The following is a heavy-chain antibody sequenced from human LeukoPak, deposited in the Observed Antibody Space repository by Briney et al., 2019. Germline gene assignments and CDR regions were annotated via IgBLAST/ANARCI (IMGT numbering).Heavy chain of an antibody. CDR2: ISSSGSTI. Sequence: GGSLRLSCAASGFTFSSYSMNWVRQAPGKGLEWVSYISSSGSTIYYADSVKGRFTISRDNAKNSLYLQMNSLRAEDTAVHYCAKDGRGSGYFPDYWGQGTLVTVSS. CDR1: GFTFSSYS. D-gene: IGHD3-22*01. J-gene: IGHJ4*02. V-gene: IGHV3-48*04. CDR3: AKDGRGSGYFPDY.